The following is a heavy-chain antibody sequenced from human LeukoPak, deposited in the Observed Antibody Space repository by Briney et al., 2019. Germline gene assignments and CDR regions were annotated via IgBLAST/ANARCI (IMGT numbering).Heavy chain of an antibody. CDR2: INSGGST. CDR3: ARDLYYYGSGSDNFLYY. J-gene: IGHJ4*02. V-gene: IGHV3-53*01. Sequence: RGSLRLSCAASGFTVSSNYMNWVRQAPGQGLEWVSVINSGGSTHYADSVKGRFTISRDNSKNTLYLQMNSLRAEDTAVYYCARDLYYYGSGSDNFLYYWGQGTLVTVSS. D-gene: IGHD3-10*01. CDR1: GFTVSSNY.